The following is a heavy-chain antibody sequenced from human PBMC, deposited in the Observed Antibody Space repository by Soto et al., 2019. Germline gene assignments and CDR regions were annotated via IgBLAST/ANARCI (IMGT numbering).Heavy chain of an antibody. D-gene: IGHD2-15*01. CDR2: ISSSSSYI. CDR1: GFTFSSYS. Sequence: GGSLRLSCAASGFTFSSYSMNWVRQAPGKGLEWVSSISSSSSYIYYADSVKGRFTISRDNAKNSLYLQMNSLRAEDTAVYYCARLSTPLQDDAFDIWGQGTMVTVSS. CDR3: ARLSTPLQDDAFDI. J-gene: IGHJ3*02. V-gene: IGHV3-21*01.